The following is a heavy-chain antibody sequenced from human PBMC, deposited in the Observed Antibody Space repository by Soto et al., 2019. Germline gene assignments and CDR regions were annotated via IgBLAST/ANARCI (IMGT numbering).Heavy chain of an antibody. Sequence: PGGSLRLSCAASGFTFSGYSMNWVRQAPGKGLEWVSSISSSSSYIYYADSVKGRFTISRDNAKNSLYLQMNSLRAEDTAVYYCARLGDLTAFDIWGQGTMVTDSS. CDR3: ARLGDLTAFDI. J-gene: IGHJ3*02. V-gene: IGHV3-21*01. CDR2: ISSSSSYI. D-gene: IGHD3-10*01. CDR1: GFTFSGYS.